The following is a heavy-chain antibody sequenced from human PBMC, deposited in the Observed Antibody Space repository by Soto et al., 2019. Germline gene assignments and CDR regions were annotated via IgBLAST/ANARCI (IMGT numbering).Heavy chain of an antibody. Sequence: QVQLVQSGAEVKKPGSSVKVSCKASVGTFSSYAISWVRQAPGQGLEWMGGIIPIFGTANYAQKFQGRVKIPADESTSTAYTELSSLRSEDTAVYYCARAFTDCRTNCLCHTEFDYWGQGTLVTVSS. V-gene: IGHV1-69*01. CDR1: VGTFSSYA. J-gene: IGHJ4*02. CDR3: ARAFTDCRTNCLCHTEFDY. CDR2: IIPIFGTA. D-gene: IGHD2-8*01.